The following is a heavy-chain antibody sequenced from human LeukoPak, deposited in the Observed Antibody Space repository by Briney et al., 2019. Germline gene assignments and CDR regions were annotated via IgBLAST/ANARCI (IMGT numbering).Heavy chain of an antibody. J-gene: IGHJ4*02. D-gene: IGHD1-1*01. Sequence: GGSLRLSCAASGFTFSSYAMSWVRQAPGKGLEWVSAISGSGGSTYYADSVKGRFTISRDNSKNTLYLQMNSLKTEDTAVYYCTTESNWNDFDYWGQGTLVTVSS. CDR1: GFTFSSYA. V-gene: IGHV3-23*01. CDR2: ISGSGGST. CDR3: TTESNWNDFDY.